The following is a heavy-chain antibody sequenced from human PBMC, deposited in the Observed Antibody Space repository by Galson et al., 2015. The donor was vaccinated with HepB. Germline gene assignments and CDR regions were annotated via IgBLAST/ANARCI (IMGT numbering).Heavy chain of an antibody. Sequence: QSGAEVKKPGESLKISCKASGYSFTSYWIGWVRQMPGKGLEWMGIIYPGDSDTTYSPSFRGQVTFSADNSISTAYLQWSSLKASDTAIYFCARHERSRDYSNSPHVDYWGQGTLVTVSS. D-gene: IGHD6-13*01. CDR2: IYPGDSDT. V-gene: IGHV5-51*01. CDR1: GYSFTSYW. J-gene: IGHJ4*02. CDR3: ARHERSRDYSNSPHVDY.